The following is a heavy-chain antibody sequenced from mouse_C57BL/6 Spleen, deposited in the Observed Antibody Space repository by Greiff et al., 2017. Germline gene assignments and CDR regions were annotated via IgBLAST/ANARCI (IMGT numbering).Heavy chain of an antibody. V-gene: IGHV6-3*01. Sequence: EVKLVESGGGLVQPGGSMKLSCVASGFTFSNYWMNWVRQSPEKGLEWVAQIRLKSDNYATHYAESVKGRFTISRDDSKSSVYLQMNNLRAEDTGIYYCTANYGNYYWYFDVWGTGTTVTVSS. CDR2: IRLKSDNYAT. CDR3: TANYGNYYWYFDV. CDR1: GFTFSNYW. J-gene: IGHJ1*03. D-gene: IGHD2-1*01.